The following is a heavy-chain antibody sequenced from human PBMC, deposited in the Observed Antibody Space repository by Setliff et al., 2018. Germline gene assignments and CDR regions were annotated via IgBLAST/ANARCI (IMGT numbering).Heavy chain of an antibody. CDR1: GGSISSDY. D-gene: IGHD5-18*01. CDR2: IFHGESI. CDR3: ARLDGAGLWSHYYYYYMDV. J-gene: IGHJ6*03. Sequence: PSETLSLTCTVSGGSISSDYWSWIRQPPGKALEWIGNIFHGESISYNPSLKSRVTISVDTSKNQFSLRLSSVTAADTAVYYCARLDGAGLWSHYYYYYMDVWGKGTTVTVSS. V-gene: IGHV4-59*12.